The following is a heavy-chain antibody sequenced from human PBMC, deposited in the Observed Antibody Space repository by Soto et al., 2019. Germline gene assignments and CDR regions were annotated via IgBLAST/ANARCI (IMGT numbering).Heavy chain of an antibody. CDR3: ARGVPPRYSSGWAFDY. Sequence: GASVKVSCKASGYTFTSYAMHWVRQAPGQRLEWMGWINAGNGNTKYSQKFQGRVTITRDTSASTAYMELSSLRSEDTAVYYCARGVPPRYSSGWAFDYWGQGTLVTVSS. D-gene: IGHD6-19*01. CDR2: INAGNGNT. CDR1: GYTFTSYA. V-gene: IGHV1-3*01. J-gene: IGHJ4*02.